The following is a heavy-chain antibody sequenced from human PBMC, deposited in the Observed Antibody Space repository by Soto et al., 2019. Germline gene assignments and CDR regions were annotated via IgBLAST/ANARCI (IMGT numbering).Heavy chain of an antibody. D-gene: IGHD2-15*01. Sequence: GGSLRLSCAASGFTFSSYAMSWVRQAPGKGLEWVSAISGSGGSTYYADSVKGRFTISRDNSKNTLYLQMNSLRAEDTAVYYCAKDSGFGGSCYRLPCYFDYWGQGTLVTVSS. J-gene: IGHJ4*02. V-gene: IGHV3-23*01. CDR1: GFTFSSYA. CDR3: AKDSGFGGSCYRLPCYFDY. CDR2: ISGSGGST.